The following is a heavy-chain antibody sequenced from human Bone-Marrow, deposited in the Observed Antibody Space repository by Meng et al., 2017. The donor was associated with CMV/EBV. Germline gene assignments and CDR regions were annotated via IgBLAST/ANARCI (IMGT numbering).Heavy chain of an antibody. CDR2: INHSGST. J-gene: IGHJ4*02. D-gene: IGHD3-3*01. Sequence: GSRRLSCAVYGGSFSGYYWSWIRQPPGKGLEWIGEINHSGSTNYNPSLKSRVNISVDTSKNQFSLKLRSVTAADTAVYYCGRAAVVIIRRGDYWGQGTLVTVSS. V-gene: IGHV4-34*01. CDR3: GRAAVVIIRRGDY. CDR1: GGSFSGYY.